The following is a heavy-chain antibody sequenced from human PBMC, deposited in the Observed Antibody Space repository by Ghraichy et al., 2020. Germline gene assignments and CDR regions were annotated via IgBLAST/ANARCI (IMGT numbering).Heavy chain of an antibody. CDR3: AKCRGTTWNYALDV. CDR2: VKPDGGEK. J-gene: IGHJ3*01. Sequence: GGSLRLSCAASGFMFSSYWVTWVRQAPGKGLEWVANVKPDGGEKNYVGSVKGRFTISRDNAKKSLYLQMNSLRAEDTAVYYCAKCRGTTWNYALDVWGQGTMVPVSS. D-gene: IGHD1-1*01. V-gene: IGHV3-7*01. CDR1: GFMFSSYW.